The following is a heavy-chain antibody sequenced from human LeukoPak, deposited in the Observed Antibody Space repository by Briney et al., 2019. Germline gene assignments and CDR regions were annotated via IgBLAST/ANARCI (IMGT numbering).Heavy chain of an antibody. V-gene: IGHV1-18*01. CDR2: ISAYNGNT. Sequence: ASVKVSCKPSGYTFNKYAINWVRQAPGQGLEWMGWISAYNGNTNYAQRLQGRVTMTTDTSTSTAYMELRSLRSDDTAVYYCARSEGITMIVVDGAFDIWGQGTMVTVSS. J-gene: IGHJ3*02. CDR3: ARSEGITMIVVDGAFDI. D-gene: IGHD3-22*01. CDR1: GYTFNKYA.